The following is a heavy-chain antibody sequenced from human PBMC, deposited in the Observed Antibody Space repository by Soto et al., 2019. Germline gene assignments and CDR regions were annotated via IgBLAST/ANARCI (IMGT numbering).Heavy chain of an antibody. CDR2: IYHSGST. CDR3: ARDSAGQFDC. Sequence: QVQLQESGPGLVKPSGTLSLTCAVSGGSISSSNWWSWVRQPPGKGLEWIGEIYHSGSTNYNPSLSSRVPLSVDKSQNQFSLNFISVSAAFMAVYYCARDSAGQFDCWGQGTLVTVSS. J-gene: IGHJ4*02. D-gene: IGHD6-13*01. CDR1: GGSISSSNW. V-gene: IGHV4-4*02.